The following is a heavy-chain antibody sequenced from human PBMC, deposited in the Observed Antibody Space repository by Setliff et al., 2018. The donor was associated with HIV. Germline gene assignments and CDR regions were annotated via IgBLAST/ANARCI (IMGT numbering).Heavy chain of an antibody. CDR3: AKHDFGEGSCFDP. CDR1: GQFISDGYY. J-gene: IGHJ5*02. Sequence: SETLSLTCTVSGQFISDGYYWGWIRQPPGKGLELMGSVYHSGKTSYNPSLKSRVTMSADPSKNQISLLLRSMTAADTAVYYCAKHDFGEGSCFDPWGQGSLVTVSS. CDR2: VYHSGKT. V-gene: IGHV4-38-2*02. D-gene: IGHD3-16*01.